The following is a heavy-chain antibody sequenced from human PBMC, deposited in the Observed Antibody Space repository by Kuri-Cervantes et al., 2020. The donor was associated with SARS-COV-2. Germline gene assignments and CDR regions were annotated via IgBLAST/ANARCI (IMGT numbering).Heavy chain of an antibody. J-gene: IGHJ4*02. V-gene: IGHV4-30-4*08. CDR1: GGSISSGDYY. CDR2: IYYSGST. D-gene: IGHD6-19*01. CDR3: ARFGIAVARSVDY. Sequence: SETLSLTCTVSGGSISSGDYYWSWIRQPPGKGLEWIGYIYYSGSTYYNPSLKSRVTISVDTSKNQFSLKLSSVTAAVTAVYYCARFGIAVARSVDYWGQGTLVTVSS.